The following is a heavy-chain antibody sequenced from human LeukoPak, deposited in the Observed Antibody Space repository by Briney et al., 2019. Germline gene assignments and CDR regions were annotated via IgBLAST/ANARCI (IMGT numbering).Heavy chain of an antibody. J-gene: IGHJ5*02. V-gene: IGHV4-39*01. CDR2: IHHSGGT. Sequence: PSETLSLTCTVSGGSVSSSIYYWGWIRQPPGKGLEWIGEIHHSGGTSYNPSLKSRVTISVDMSKNQISLRLTSMTAADTAVYYCARGLLGGAASWGQGTLVTVSS. CDR3: ARGLLGGAAS. D-gene: IGHD2-15*01. CDR1: GGSVSSSIYY.